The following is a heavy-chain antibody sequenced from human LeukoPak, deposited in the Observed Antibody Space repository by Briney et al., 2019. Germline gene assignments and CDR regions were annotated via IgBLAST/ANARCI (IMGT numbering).Heavy chain of an antibody. J-gene: IGHJ6*03. V-gene: IGHV1-2*02. CDR3: ARDSGTTGVGYYYYMDV. D-gene: IGHD1-1*01. CDR1: GYTSTGYY. CDR2: INPNSGGT. Sequence: ASVKVSCKASGYTSTGYYMHWVRQAPGQGLEWMGWINPNSGGTNYAQKFQGRVTMTRDTSISTAYMELSRLRFDDTAAYYCARDSGTTGVGYYYYMDVWGKGTTVTISS.